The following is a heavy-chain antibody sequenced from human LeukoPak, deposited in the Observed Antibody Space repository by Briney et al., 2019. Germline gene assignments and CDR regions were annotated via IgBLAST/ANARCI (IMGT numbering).Heavy chain of an antibody. CDR3: ARVDTNYYYYYGMDV. CDR2: MKPNSGNT. D-gene: IGHD1-26*01. Sequence: ASVKVSCKASGYTFTSYDINSVRQATGQGLEWMGWMKPNSGNTGYAQKFQGRVTMTRNTSISTAYMELSSLRSEDTAVYYCARVDTNYYYYYGMDVWGQGTTVTVSS. CDR1: GYTFTSYD. J-gene: IGHJ6*02. V-gene: IGHV1-8*01.